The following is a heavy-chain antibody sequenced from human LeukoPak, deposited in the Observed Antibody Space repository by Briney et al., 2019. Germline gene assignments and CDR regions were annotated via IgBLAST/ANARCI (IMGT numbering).Heavy chain of an antibody. J-gene: IGHJ6*02. V-gene: IGHV1-69*04. Sequence: SVKVSCKASGGTFSSYAISWVRQAPGQGLEWMGRIIPILGIANYAQKFRGRVTITADKSTSTAYMELSSLRSEDTAVYYCARALFRYGSGSYYAPYYYGMDVWGQGTTVTVSS. D-gene: IGHD3-10*01. CDR1: GGTFSSYA. CDR2: IIPILGIA. CDR3: ARALFRYGSGSYYAPYYYGMDV.